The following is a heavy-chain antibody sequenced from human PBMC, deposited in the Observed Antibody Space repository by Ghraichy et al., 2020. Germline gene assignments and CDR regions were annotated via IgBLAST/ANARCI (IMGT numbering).Heavy chain of an antibody. V-gene: IGHV1-18*04. D-gene: IGHD6-6*01. CDR2: IRGDTGKT. Sequence: ASAKVSCKASGYTFTSHGINWVRQAPGQGPEWMGWIRGDTGKTFYAQKFQDRVTMTTDTSTSTAYMELRSLRSDDTAVYYCARNRRVMGIAVRPGWFDPWGQGTLVTVSS. J-gene: IGHJ5*02. CDR3: ARNRRVMGIAVRPGWFDP. CDR1: GYTFTSHG.